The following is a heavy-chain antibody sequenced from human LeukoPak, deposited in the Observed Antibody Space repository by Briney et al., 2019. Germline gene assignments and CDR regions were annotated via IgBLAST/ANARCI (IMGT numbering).Heavy chain of an antibody. J-gene: IGHJ4*02. CDR1: GFTFSAYA. V-gene: IGHV3-64D*09. CDR2: ISSNGGSS. D-gene: IGHD6-6*01. Sequence: PGGSLRLSCSASGFTFSAYAMYWVRQAPGKGLEYVSGISSNGGSSFYADSVKGRFTISRDNSKNTLYLQMSSLRAEDTAVYYCVITSATGPIDYWGQGTLVTVSS. CDR3: VITSATGPIDY.